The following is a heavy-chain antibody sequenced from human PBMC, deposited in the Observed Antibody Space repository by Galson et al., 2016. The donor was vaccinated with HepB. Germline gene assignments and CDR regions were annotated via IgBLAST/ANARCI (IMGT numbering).Heavy chain of an antibody. Sequence: SLRLSCAASGFTFSSYKMHWVRQAPGKGLDWVAVILYDGSDKYYGDSVKGRFTISRDNSKSTLYLQMNSLRTEDTAVYYCARSRRDFWSGRDAFDIWGQGTMVSVSS. J-gene: IGHJ3*02. CDR3: ARSRRDFWSGRDAFDI. CDR1: GFTFSSYK. D-gene: IGHD3-3*01. V-gene: IGHV3-30*04. CDR2: ILYDGSDK.